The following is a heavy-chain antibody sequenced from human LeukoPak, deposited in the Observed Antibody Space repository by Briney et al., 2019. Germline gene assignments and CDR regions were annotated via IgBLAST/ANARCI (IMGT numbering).Heavy chain of an antibody. J-gene: IGHJ4*02. CDR1: GFTFSSYA. CDR3: ARVGGSYSDLDY. CDR2: IWYDGSNK. V-gene: IGHV3-33*08. D-gene: IGHD1-26*01. Sequence: GGSLRLSCAASGFTFSSYAMSWVRQAPGKGLEWVAVIWYDGSNKYYADSVKGRFTISRDNSKNTLYLQMNSLRAEDTAVYYCARVGGSYSDLDYWGQGTLVTVSS.